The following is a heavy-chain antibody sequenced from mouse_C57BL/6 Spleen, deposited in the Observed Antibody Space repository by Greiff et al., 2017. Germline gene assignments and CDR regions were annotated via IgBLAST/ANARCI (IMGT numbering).Heavy chain of an antibody. CDR1: GYAFSSSW. V-gene: IGHV1-82*01. J-gene: IGHJ2*01. CDR2: IYPGDGDT. Sequence: VKLQESGPELVKPGASVKISCKASGYAFSSSWMNWVKQRPGKGLEWIGRIYPGDGDTNYNGKFKGKATLTADKSSSTAYMQLSSLTSEDSAVYFCARSGITTVPDYWGQGTTLTVSS. CDR3: ARSGITTVPDY. D-gene: IGHD1-1*01.